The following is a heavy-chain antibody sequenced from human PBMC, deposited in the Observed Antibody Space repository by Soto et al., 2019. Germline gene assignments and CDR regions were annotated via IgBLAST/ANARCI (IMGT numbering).Heavy chain of an antibody. Sequence: SETLSLTCTVSGGSISSYYWSWIRQPPGKGLEWIGYIYYSGSTNYNPSLKSRVTISVDTSKNQFSLKLSSVTAADTAVYYCARDPLDYYGMDVWGQGTTVTVSS. CDR2: IYYSGST. V-gene: IGHV4-59*01. J-gene: IGHJ6*02. CDR3: ARDPLDYYGMDV. CDR1: GGSISSYY.